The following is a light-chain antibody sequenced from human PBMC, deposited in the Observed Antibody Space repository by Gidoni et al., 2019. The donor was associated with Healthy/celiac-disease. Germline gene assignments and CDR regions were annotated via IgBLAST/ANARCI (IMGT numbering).Light chain of an antibody. Sequence: QSALTQPPPASGSPGPSVTISCTGTSSDVGGYNYVSWYQQHPGKAPKLMIYEVSKRPSGVPDRFSGSKSGNTASLTVAGLQAEDEADYYCSSYAGSNTDVVFGGGTKLTVL. J-gene: IGLJ2*01. CDR1: SSDVGGYNY. V-gene: IGLV2-8*01. CDR3: SSYAGSNTDVV. CDR2: EVS.